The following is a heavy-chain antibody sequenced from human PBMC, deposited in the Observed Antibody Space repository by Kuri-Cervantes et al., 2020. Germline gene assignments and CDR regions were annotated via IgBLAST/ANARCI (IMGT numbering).Heavy chain of an antibody. J-gene: IGHJ4*02. V-gene: IGHV3-9*01. Sequence: SLKISCAASGFTFDDYAMHWVRQAPGKGLEWVSGISWNSGSIGYADSVKGRFTISRDNSKNTLYLQMNSLRAEDTAVYYCARMEIGMFDYWGQGTLVTVSS. CDR2: ISWNSGSI. D-gene: IGHD2-21*01. CDR3: ARMEIGMFDY. CDR1: GFTFDDYA.